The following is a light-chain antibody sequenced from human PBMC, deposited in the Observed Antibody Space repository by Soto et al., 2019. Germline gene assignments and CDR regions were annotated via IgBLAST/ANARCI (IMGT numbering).Light chain of an antibody. CDR2: AAS. CDR3: QQYSDWPLT. Sequence: EIVMTQSPATLSVSPGERVTLSCRPSQTIPSNLAWYQQRPGQAPRPLIYAASTRATGIPARFSGNGFGTEFTLTISSLQSEEFAVYYCQQYSDWPLTFGGGTKVEIK. CDR1: QTIPSN. V-gene: IGKV3D-15*01. J-gene: IGKJ4*01.